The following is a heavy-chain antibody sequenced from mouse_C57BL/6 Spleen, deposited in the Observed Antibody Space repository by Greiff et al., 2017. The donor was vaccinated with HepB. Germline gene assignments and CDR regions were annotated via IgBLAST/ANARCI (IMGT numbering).Heavy chain of an antibody. CDR1: GYTFTSSW. D-gene: IGHD1-1*01. CDR3: ARFHYGSSYYFDY. V-gene: IGHV1-53*01. J-gene: IGHJ2*01. Sequence: QVQLQQPGTELVKPGASVKLSCKASGYTFTSSWMHWVKQRPGQGLEWIGNINPSNGGTNYNEKFKSKATLTVDKSSSTAYMQLSSLTSEDSAVYYCARFHYGSSYYFDYWGQGTTLTVSS. CDR2: INPSNGGT.